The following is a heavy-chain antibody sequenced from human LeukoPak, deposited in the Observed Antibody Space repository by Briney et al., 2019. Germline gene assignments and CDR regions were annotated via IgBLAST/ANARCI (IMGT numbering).Heavy chain of an antibody. CDR1: GFTFSRYW. J-gene: IGHJ6*02. D-gene: IGHD2/OR15-2a*01. Sequence: PGGSLRLSCAISGFTFSRYWMTWVRQAPGKGLEWVSYIASGGGANRFYSESVKGRFTISRDNAKNSLYLHMNSLRAEDTGVYYCARIGTTTRGPAGLDVWGQGTTVTVSS. V-gene: IGHV3-48*04. CDR3: ARIGTTTRGPAGLDV. CDR2: IASGGGANR.